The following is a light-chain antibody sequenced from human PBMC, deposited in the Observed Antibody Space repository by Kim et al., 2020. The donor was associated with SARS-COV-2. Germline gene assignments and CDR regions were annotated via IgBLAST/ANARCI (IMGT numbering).Light chain of an antibody. V-gene: IGLV1-44*01. CDR2: SDN. Sequence: QSALTQSPSASGTPGQRISISCSGSSSNIGSNTLDWYQQLTGTAPKLLIFSDNQLPSGVPARFSASKSGTSASLATSGLQSEDEADYYCAAWDVGLNGVVFGRGTQVNV. J-gene: IGLJ2*01. CDR1: SSNIGSNT. CDR3: AAWDVGLNGVV.